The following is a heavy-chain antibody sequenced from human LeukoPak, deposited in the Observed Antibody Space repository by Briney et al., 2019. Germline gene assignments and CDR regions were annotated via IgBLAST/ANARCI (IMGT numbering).Heavy chain of an antibody. CDR2: IYYTGNT. D-gene: IGHD3-3*01. CDR1: GVSISSSSYF. V-gene: IGHV4-39*02. CDR3: ARDWSGPYYFDH. Sequence: PSETLSLTCTVSGVSISSSSYFWGWIRQPPGKGLGWIGAIYYTGNTYYNPSLKSRVTISVDTSKNQLSLKLSSVIAADTAVYYCARDWSGPYYFDHWGQGILVTVSS. J-gene: IGHJ4*01.